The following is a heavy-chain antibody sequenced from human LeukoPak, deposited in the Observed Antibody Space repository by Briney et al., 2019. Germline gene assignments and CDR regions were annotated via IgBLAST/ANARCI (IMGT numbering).Heavy chain of an antibody. CDR2: INSDGSST. Sequence: GGSLRLSCAASGFTFSSYWMHWVHHAPGKGLVWVSRINSDGSSTSYADSVKGRFTISRDNAKNTLYLQMNSLRAEDTAVYYCARSYCSSTSCLFDYWGQGTLVTVSS. CDR1: GFTFSSYW. CDR3: ARSYCSSTSCLFDY. D-gene: IGHD2-2*01. V-gene: IGHV3-74*01. J-gene: IGHJ4*02.